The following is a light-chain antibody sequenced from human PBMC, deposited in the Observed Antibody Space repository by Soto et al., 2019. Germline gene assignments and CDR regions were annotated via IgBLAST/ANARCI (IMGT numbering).Light chain of an antibody. CDR1: STDIGDYNY. CDR2: DVT. Sequence: QSALTQPASVSGSPGQSITISCTGTSTDIGDYNYVSWYQHHPGKAPKLMIYDVTLRPSGVPDRFSGSKSGNTASLTISGLQAEDEADYYCCSYAGSFTWVFGGGTKVTVL. J-gene: IGLJ3*02. CDR3: CSYAGSFTWV. V-gene: IGLV2-11*01.